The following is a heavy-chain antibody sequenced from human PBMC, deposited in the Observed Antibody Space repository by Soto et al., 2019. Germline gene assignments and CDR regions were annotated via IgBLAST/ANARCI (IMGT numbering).Heavy chain of an antibody. D-gene: IGHD4-17*01. CDR1: GGSISSSSYY. Sequence: SETLSLTCTVSGGSISSSSYYWGWIRQPPGKGLEWIGSIYYSGSTYYNPSLKSRVTISVDTSKNQFSLKLSSVTAADTAVYYCARQRPAPTTVFGYWGQGTLVTVSS. V-gene: IGHV4-39*01. J-gene: IGHJ4*02. CDR3: ARQRPAPTTVFGY. CDR2: IYYSGST.